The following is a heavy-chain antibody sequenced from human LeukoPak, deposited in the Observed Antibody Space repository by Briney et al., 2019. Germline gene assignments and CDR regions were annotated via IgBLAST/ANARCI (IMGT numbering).Heavy chain of an antibody. CDR1: GDSVSSNSAA. V-gene: IGHV6-1*01. CDR3: ARHAGIAAAGPYFDY. D-gene: IGHD6-13*01. CDR2: TYYGSRWYT. Sequence: SQTLSLTCAISGDSVSSNSAAWNWIRQSPSRGLEWLGRTYYGSRWYTDYAVSVKSRINISPDTSRNQFSLKLSSVTAADTAVYYCARHAGIAAAGPYFDYWGQGTLVTVSS. J-gene: IGHJ4*02.